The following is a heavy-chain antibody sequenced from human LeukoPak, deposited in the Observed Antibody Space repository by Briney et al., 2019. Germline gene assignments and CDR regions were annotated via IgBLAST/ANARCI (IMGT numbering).Heavy chain of an antibody. Sequence: GGSLRLSCAASGFIFSSYAMSWVRQAPGKGLEWVLIISGSGGSTYYADSVKGRLTISRDNSKKTVYLQMNSLRAEDTAVYYCAKQPYSSSSSTTFDSWGQGTLVTVSS. D-gene: IGHD6-6*01. CDR1: GFIFSSYA. J-gene: IGHJ4*02. CDR3: AKQPYSSSSSTTFDS. CDR2: ISGSGGST. V-gene: IGHV3-23*01.